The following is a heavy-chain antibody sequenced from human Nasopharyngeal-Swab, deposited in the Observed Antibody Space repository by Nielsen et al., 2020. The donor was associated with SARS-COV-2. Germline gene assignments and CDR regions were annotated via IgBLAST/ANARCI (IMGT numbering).Heavy chain of an antibody. J-gene: IGHJ4*02. Sequence: SETLSLTCTVSGGSISSGDYYWSWIRQPPGKGLEWIGYIYYSGSTYYNPSLKSRVTISVDTSKNQFSLKLSSVTAADTAVYYCARQGPDCSGGSCYSGHWGQGTLVTVSS. V-gene: IGHV4-30-4*01. D-gene: IGHD2-15*01. CDR2: IYYSGST. CDR1: GGSISSGDYY. CDR3: ARQGPDCSGGSCYSGH.